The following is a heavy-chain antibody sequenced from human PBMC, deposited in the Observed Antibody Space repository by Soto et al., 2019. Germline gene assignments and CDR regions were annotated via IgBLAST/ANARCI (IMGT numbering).Heavy chain of an antibody. V-gene: IGHV4-31*03. CDR1: GVSISSVDFY. J-gene: IGHJ5*02. CDR2: IYHRGTT. D-gene: IGHD3-16*02. Sequence: SETLSLTCTVSGVSISSVDFYWSWIRQLPGKGLEWIGYIYHRGTTYYNPSLKSRITTSIDTSKNQFSLKLSSVTAADTAVYYCAKSADIAVVWFDPWGQGTLVTVSS. CDR3: AKSADIAVVWFDP.